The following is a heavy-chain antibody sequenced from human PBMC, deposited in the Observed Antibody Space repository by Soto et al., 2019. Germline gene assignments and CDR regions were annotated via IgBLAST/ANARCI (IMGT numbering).Heavy chain of an antibody. J-gene: IGHJ4*02. CDR1: GFTFSSHW. CDR2: INNDESAT. CDR3: ARDGYGGYDYNSRYFDY. V-gene: IGHV3-74*01. Sequence: EVHLVESGGGLVQPGGSLRLSCAASGFTFSSHWMHWVRQAPGKGLVWVSRINNDESATSYADSVKGRFTISRDNAKNTLYLQMSSLRAEDTAVYYCARDGYGGYDYNSRYFDYWGQGVLVTVSS. D-gene: IGHD5-12*01.